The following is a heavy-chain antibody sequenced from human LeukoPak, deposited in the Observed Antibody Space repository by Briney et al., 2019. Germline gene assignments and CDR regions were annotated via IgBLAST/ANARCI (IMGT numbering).Heavy chain of an antibody. V-gene: IGHV3-23*01. J-gene: IGHJ4*02. CDR3: ARILGYCSSTSCWAFDY. Sequence: PGGSLRLSCAASGFTFSSYAMSWVRQAPGKGLEWVSAISGSGGSTYYADSVKGRFTISRDNSKNTLYLQMNSLRAEDTAVYYCARILGYCSSTSCWAFDYWGQGTLVTVSS. CDR1: GFTFSSYA. D-gene: IGHD2-2*01. CDR2: ISGSGGST.